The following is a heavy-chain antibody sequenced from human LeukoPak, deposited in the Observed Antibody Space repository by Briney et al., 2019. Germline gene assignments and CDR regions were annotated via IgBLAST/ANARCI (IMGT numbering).Heavy chain of an antibody. V-gene: IGHV4-39*01. CDR1: GGSISSSSAY. CDR3: ARTNQIDETAFDI. J-gene: IGHJ3*02. D-gene: IGHD1-14*01. CDR2: IYYSKNT. Sequence: PSETLSLTCTVSGGSISSSSAYWGWIRQPPGKGLEWIGSIYYSKNTYYNPSLKSRVTISADTSKNQFSLTLGSVTAADTAVYYCARTNQIDETAFDIWGQGTMVTVSS.